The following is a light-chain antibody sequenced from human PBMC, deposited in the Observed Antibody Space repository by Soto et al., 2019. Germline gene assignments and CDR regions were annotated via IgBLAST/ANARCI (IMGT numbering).Light chain of an antibody. CDR3: QQGKSFPLT. CDR1: QDIDKW. J-gene: IGKJ4*01. Sequence: DIPMTQSPSSVSASVGDRVTITCRASQDIDKWLGWYQQKPGLAPNLVIYTAYRLRDGGPSRFSGSGSGTDVTLTISSLQPEDAATYYCQQGKSFPLTFGGGTKVEIK. CDR2: TAY. V-gene: IGKV1-12*01.